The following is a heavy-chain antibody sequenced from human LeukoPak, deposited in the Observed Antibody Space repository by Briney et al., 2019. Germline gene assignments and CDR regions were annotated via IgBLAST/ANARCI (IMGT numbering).Heavy chain of an antibody. Sequence: PSETLSLTCTVSGGSISSYYWSWIRQPPGKGLEWIWYIYTSGSTNYNPSLKSRVTISVDTSKNQFSLKLSSVTAADTAVYYCARLSPEIGRSWYMGVWGKGTTVTVSS. CDR1: GGSISSYY. CDR2: IYTSGST. D-gene: IGHD1-26*01. J-gene: IGHJ6*03. CDR3: ARLSPEIGRSWYMGV. V-gene: IGHV4-4*09.